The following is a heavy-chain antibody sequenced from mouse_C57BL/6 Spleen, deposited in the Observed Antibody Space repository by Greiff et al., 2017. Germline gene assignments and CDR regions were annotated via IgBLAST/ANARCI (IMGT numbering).Heavy chain of an antibody. CDR1: GYTFTSYT. CDR2: INPSSGYT. CDR3: ARSGTAQATGFAY. D-gene: IGHD3-2*02. V-gene: IGHV1-4*01. Sequence: GASVKMSCKASGYTFTSYTMHWVKQRPGQGLEWIGYINPSSGYTKYNQKFKDKATLTADKSSSTAYMQLSSLTSEDSAVYYCARSGTAQATGFAYWGQGTLVTVSA. J-gene: IGHJ3*01.